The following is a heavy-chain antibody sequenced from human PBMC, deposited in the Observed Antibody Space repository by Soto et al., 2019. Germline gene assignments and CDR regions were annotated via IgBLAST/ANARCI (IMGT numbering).Heavy chain of an antibody. CDR3: ARDSTGAGLVDY. CDR2: ISSSSSYI. J-gene: IGHJ4*02. D-gene: IGHD6-13*01. Sequence: GGSLRLSCAASGFTFSSYSMNWVRQAPGKGLEWVSSISSSSSYIYYADSVKGRFTISRDNDKNSLYLQMNSLRAEDTAVYYCARDSTGAGLVDYWGQGTLVTVSS. V-gene: IGHV3-21*01. CDR1: GFTFSSYS.